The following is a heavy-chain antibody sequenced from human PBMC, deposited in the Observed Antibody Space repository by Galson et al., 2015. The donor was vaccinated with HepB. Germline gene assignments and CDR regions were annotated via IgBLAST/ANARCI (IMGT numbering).Heavy chain of an antibody. D-gene: IGHD2/OR15-2a*01. CDR3: ARDLSNPDYYYYYFMDV. V-gene: IGHV3-33*01. J-gene: IGHJ6*02. CDR2: IWYDGSNK. Sequence: SLRLSCAASGFTFSSYGMHWVRQAPGKGLEWVAVIWYDGSNKYYADSVKGRFTISRDNSKNTLYLQMNSLRAEDTAVYYCARDLSNPDYYYYYFMDVWGQGTTVTVSS. CDR1: GFTFSSYG.